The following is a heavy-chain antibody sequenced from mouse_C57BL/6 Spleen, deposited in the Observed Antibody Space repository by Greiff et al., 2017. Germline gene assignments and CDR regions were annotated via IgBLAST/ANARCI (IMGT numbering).Heavy chain of an antibody. J-gene: IGHJ2*01. CDR1: GFNIKDDY. D-gene: IGHD1-1*01. CDR2: IDPENGDT. Sequence: EVKLMESGAELVRPGASVKLSCTASGFNIKDDYMHWVKQRPEQGLEWIGWIDPENGDTEYASKFQGKATITADTSSNTAYLQLSSLTSEDTAVYYCTTEGYYYGSSWSQFAYWGQGTTLTVSS. CDR3: TTEGYYYGSSWSQFAY. V-gene: IGHV14-4*01.